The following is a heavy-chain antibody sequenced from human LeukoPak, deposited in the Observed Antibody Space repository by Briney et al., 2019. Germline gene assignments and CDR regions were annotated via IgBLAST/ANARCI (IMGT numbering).Heavy chain of an antibody. D-gene: IGHD5-18*01. CDR3: AKDKGHSYGFYYFDY. J-gene: IGHJ4*02. CDR1: GFTFDDYA. V-gene: IGHV3-43D*03. Sequence: GGSLRLSCAASGFTFDDYAMHWVRQAPEKGLEWVSLISWDGGSTYYADSVKGRFTISRDNSKNSLYLQMNSLRAEDTALYYCAKDKGHSYGFYYFDYWGQGTLVTVSS. CDR2: ISWDGGST.